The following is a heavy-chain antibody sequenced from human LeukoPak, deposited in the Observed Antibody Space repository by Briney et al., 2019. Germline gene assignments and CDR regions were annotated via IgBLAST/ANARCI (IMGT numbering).Heavy chain of an antibody. Sequence: SETLSLTCAVSGYSISSGYFWGWIRQPPGQGLEWIGTIYHSGSTSYNPSLKSRVTMSVDTSKNQFSLKLSSVTAADTAVYYCARHRGVGGTTNYFDYWGQGTLVTVSS. J-gene: IGHJ4*02. CDR1: GYSISSGYF. CDR3: ARHRGVGGTTNYFDY. CDR2: IYHSGST. D-gene: IGHD1-7*01. V-gene: IGHV4-38-2*01.